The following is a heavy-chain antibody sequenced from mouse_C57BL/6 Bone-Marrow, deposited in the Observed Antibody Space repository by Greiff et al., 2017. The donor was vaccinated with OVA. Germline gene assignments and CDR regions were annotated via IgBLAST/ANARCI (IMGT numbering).Heavy chain of an antibody. Sequence: SVAELVRPGASVKLSCTASGFNIKNTYMHWVKQRPEQGLEWIGRIDPANDTTKYAPKFQGKATMTADTSSNTAYLELSSLSSEDTAVYCCARGNFGNSFYAMDYWGQGTSVTVSS. CDR1: GFNIKNTY. CDR2: IDPANDTT. D-gene: IGHD1-1*01. V-gene: IGHV14-3*01. J-gene: IGHJ4*01. CDR3: ARGNFGNSFYAMDY.